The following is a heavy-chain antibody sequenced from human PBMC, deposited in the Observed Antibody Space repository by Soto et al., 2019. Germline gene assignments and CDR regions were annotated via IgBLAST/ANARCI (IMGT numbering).Heavy chain of an antibody. CDR3: ARRSVNTSTYWYFDL. CDR1: GGSISSYY. Sequence: QVQLQESGPGLVKPSETLSLTCTVSGGSISSYYWSWIRQPPGKGLAWIGYIYYSGSTNYNPSLKSRVTISVDTSKNQFSLKMSSVTAADTAVYYCARRSVNTSTYWYFDLWGRGTLVTVSS. V-gene: IGHV4-59*08. J-gene: IGHJ2*01. D-gene: IGHD3-3*01. CDR2: IYYSGST.